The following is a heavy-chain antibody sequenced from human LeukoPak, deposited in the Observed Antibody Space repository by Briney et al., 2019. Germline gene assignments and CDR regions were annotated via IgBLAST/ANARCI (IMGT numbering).Heavy chain of an antibody. CDR2: IKQDGSEK. CDR3: ARPVLDYSSSWPLDY. J-gene: IGHJ4*02. Sequence: GSLRLSCAASGFTFSSYWMSWVRQAPGKGLEWVADIKQDGSEKYYVDSVKGRFTISRDNAKNSLYLQMNSLRAEDTAVYYCARPVLDYSSSWPLDYWGQGTLVTVSS. V-gene: IGHV3-7*01. CDR1: GFTFSSYW. D-gene: IGHD6-13*01.